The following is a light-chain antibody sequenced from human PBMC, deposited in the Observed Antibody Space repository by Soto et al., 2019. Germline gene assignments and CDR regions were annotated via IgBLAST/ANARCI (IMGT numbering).Light chain of an antibody. J-gene: IGKJ5*01. CDR1: QSVSSSY. CDR3: QQYNNWIT. CDR2: GAS. V-gene: IGKV3-20*01. Sequence: EIVLTHSPGTLSLSPVERATLSCGAIQSVSSSYLAWYQQKPGQAPRLLIYGASSRATGIPDRFSGSWSGTEFTLTISSLQSEDFAVYYCQQYNNWITFGQGTRLE.